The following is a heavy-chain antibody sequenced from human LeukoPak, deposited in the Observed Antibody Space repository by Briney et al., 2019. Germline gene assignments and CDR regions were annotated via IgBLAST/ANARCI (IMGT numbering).Heavy chain of an antibody. V-gene: IGHV1-46*01. J-gene: IGHJ3*02. D-gene: IGHD3-22*01. CDR3: ARATWKRITMIVVPKTGVAFDI. CDR2: INPSGGST. CDR1: GYTFTGYY. Sequence: GASVKVSCKASGYTFTGYYMHWVRQAPGQGLEWMGIINPSGGSTSYAQKFQGRVTMTRDTSTSTVYMELSSLRSEDTAVYYCARATWKRITMIVVPKTGVAFDIWGQGTMVTVSS.